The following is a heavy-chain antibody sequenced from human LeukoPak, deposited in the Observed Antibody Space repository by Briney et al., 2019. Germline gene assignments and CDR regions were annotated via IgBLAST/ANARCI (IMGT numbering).Heavy chain of an antibody. D-gene: IGHD3-10*01. CDR2: IYPGDSDT. Sequence: GESLKISCKGSGYSFTSYWIGWVRQMPGKGLEWMGIIYPGDSDTRYSPSFQGRVTISADKSISTAYLQWSSLKASDTAMYYCARPSTYYYGSGRAMAFDIWGQGTMVTVSS. J-gene: IGHJ3*02. CDR3: ARPSTYYYGSGRAMAFDI. V-gene: IGHV5-51*01. CDR1: GYSFTSYW.